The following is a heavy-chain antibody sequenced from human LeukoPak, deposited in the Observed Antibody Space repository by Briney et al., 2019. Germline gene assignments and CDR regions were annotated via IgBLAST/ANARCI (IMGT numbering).Heavy chain of an antibody. CDR1: GFTFSNYG. D-gene: IGHD6-13*01. CDR3: AKIAAARVDY. J-gene: IGHJ4*02. Sequence: PGGSLRLSCAASGFTFSNYGMHWVRQAPGKGLEWVAVISYDGRNKYFADSVKGRFTISRDNSKNTLYLQMNSLRAEDTAVYYCAKIAAARVDYWGQGTLVTVSS. CDR2: ISYDGRNK. V-gene: IGHV3-30*18.